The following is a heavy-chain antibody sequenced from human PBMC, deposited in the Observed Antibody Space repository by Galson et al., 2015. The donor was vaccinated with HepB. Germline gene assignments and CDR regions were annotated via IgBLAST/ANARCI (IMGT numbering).Heavy chain of an antibody. CDR3: ARVIYSNFDY. Sequence: SLRLSCAASGFTFSSYAMHWVRQAPGKGLEWVAVISYDGSNKYYADSVKGRFTISRDNSKNTLYLQMNSLRTEDTAVYYCARVIYSNFDYWGQGTLVTVSS. J-gene: IGHJ4*02. D-gene: IGHD4-11*01. CDR1: GFTFSSYA. CDR2: ISYDGSNK. V-gene: IGHV3-30-3*01.